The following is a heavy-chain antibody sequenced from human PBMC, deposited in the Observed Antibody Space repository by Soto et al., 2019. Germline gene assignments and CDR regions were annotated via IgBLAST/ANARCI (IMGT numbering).Heavy chain of an antibody. J-gene: IGHJ3*02. V-gene: IGHV4-30-2*01. CDR2: IYHSGST. CDR1: GGSISSGGYS. CDR3: ARATLYALDAFDI. D-gene: IGHD3-16*01. Sequence: PSETLSLTCAVSGGSISSGGYSWSWIRQPPGKGLEWIGYIYHSGSTYYNPSLKSRVTISVDRSKNQFSLKLGSVTAADTAVYYCARATLYALDAFDIWGQGTMVTVSS.